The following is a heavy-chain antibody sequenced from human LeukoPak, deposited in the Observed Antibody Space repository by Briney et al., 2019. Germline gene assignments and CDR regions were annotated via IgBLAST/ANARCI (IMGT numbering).Heavy chain of an antibody. CDR3: AAWYSSSWYAFDY. V-gene: IGHV3-23*01. J-gene: IGHJ4*02. D-gene: IGHD6-13*01. CDR1: GFTFSSYA. CDR2: ISGSGGST. Sequence: PGGSLRLSCAASGFTFSSYAMSWVRQAPGKGLEWVSAISGSGGSTYYADSVKGRFTISRDNSKNTLYLQMNSLRAEDTAVYYCAAWYSSSWYAFDYWGQGTLVTVSS.